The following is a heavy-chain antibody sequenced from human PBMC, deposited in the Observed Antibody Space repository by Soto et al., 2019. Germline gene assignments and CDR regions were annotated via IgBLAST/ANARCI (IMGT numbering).Heavy chain of an antibody. J-gene: IGHJ6*02. Sequence: GGSLRLSCAASRFTFRNYGMSWVRQGPGKGLEWVSGISPTGEQRFYVDSVKGRFFISRDNSQNTLSLEMSNLRADDTAVYYCATRYGSGSYSPFNSYYGMDIWGQGTSVTVSS. CDR1: RFTFRNYG. D-gene: IGHD3-10*01. CDR2: ISPTGEQR. CDR3: ATRYGSGSYSPFNSYYGMDI. V-gene: IGHV3-23*01.